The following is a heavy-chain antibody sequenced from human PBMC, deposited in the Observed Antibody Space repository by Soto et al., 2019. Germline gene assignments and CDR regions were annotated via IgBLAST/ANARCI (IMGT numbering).Heavy chain of an antibody. V-gene: IGHV3-33*01. Sequence: QVQLVESGGGVVQPGRSLRLSCAASGFTFSSYGMHWVRQAPGKGLEWVAVIWYDGSNKYYADSVKGRFTISRDNSKNTLYLQMNSVRAEDTAVYYCARSIAAAGSFGPYYYYGMDVWGQGTTVTVSS. D-gene: IGHD6-13*01. CDR2: IWYDGSNK. J-gene: IGHJ6*02. CDR3: ARSIAAAGSFGPYYYYGMDV. CDR1: GFTFSSYG.